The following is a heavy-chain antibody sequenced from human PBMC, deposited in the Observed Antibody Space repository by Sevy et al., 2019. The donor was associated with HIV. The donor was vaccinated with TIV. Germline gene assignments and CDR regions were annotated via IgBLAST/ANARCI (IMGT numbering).Heavy chain of an antibody. J-gene: IGHJ4*02. D-gene: IGHD6-13*01. CDR2: IKQDGSVK. Sequence: GGSLRLSCTASGFSLNNYWMNWVRQAPGKGLEWVANIKQDGSVKYYVNSVKGRFTISRDNARNLLYLQMNSLRVEDTALYYSVRAIATAGSFWGQGTLVTVSS. CDR3: VRAIATAGSF. V-gene: IGHV3-7*01. CDR1: GFSLNNYW.